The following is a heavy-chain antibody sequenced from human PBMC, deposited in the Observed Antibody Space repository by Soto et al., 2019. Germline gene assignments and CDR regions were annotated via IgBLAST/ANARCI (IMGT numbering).Heavy chain of an antibody. V-gene: IGHV3-48*03. Sequence: GGSLRLSCAASGFTFSSYEMNWVRQAPGKGLEWVSYISSSGSARYYADSVKGRFTISRDNAKNSLYLQMNSLRAEDTAVYYCVRERAAAGTSLDYWGQGTLVTVSS. CDR2: ISSSGSAR. D-gene: IGHD6-13*01. J-gene: IGHJ4*02. CDR3: VRERAAAGTSLDY. CDR1: GFTFSSYE.